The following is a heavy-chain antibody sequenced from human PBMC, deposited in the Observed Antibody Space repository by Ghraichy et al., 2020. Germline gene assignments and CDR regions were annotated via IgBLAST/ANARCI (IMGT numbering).Heavy chain of an antibody. D-gene: IGHD6-13*01. CDR1: GYSFTSYW. V-gene: IGHV5-51*01. Sequence: XESLNISCKGSGYSFTSYWIGWVRQMPGKGLEWMGIIYPGDSDTRYSPSFQGQVTISADKSISTAYLQWSSLKASDTAMYYCARQQYSSSWYSPAYYYYYGMXVWGXXXTVTXSS. CDR2: IYPGDSDT. CDR3: ARQQYSSSWYSPAYYYYYGMXV. J-gene: IGHJ6*04.